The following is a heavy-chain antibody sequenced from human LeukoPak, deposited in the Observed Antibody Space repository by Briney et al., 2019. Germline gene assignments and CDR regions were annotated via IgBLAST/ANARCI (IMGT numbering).Heavy chain of an antibody. V-gene: IGHV3-30*02. J-gene: IGHJ6*02. Sequence: SEKGRFTISGDNSKNTLYLQMNSLRVEDTAVYYCAEDRGSGLYYYYIMDVWGQGTTVTVSS. D-gene: IGHD3-22*01. CDR3: AEDRGSGLYYYYIMDV.